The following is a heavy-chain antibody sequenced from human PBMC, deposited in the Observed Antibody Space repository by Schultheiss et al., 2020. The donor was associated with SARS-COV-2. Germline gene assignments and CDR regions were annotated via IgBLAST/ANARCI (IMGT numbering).Heavy chain of an antibody. Sequence: QTLSLTCAVYSGSFSGYYWSWIRQPPGKGLEWIGEIIHSGSTNYNPSLKSRVTISVDTSKNQFSLKLSSVTAADTAVYYCARNFIVVVPAAPTIVGYYYYGMDVWGQGTTVTVSS. J-gene: IGHJ6*02. V-gene: IGHV4-34*12. D-gene: IGHD2-2*01. CDR3: ARNFIVVVPAAPTIVGYYYYGMDV. CDR1: SGSFSGYY. CDR2: IIHSGST.